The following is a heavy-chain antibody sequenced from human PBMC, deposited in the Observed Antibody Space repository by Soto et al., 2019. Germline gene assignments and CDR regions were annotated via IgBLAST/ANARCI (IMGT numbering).Heavy chain of an antibody. J-gene: IGHJ5*02. CDR1: SGSISSGGYY. CDR2: IYYSGST. V-gene: IGHV4-31*03. D-gene: IGHD3-22*01. Sequence: TLSLTCTVSSGSISSGGYYWSWIRQHPGKGLEWIGYIYYSGSTYYNPSLKSRVTISVDTSKNQFSLKLSSVTAADTAVYYCARTSYDSSGTAADPWGQGTLVTVSS. CDR3: ARTSYDSSGTAADP.